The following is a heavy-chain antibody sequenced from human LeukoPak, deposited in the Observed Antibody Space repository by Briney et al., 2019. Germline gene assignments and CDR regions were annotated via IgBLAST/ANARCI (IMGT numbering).Heavy chain of an antibody. CDR2: IYSGVST. Sequence: GGSLRLSCAASGFTVSSNYMSWVRQAPGKGLEWVSVIYSGVSTYYAGSVKGRFTISRDNSKNMLYLQMNSLRDEDTAVYYCARDRFSSTWGVNYMDVWGKGTTVTVSS. CDR3: ARDRFSSTWGVNYMDV. J-gene: IGHJ6*03. V-gene: IGHV3-53*01. CDR1: GFTVSSNY. D-gene: IGHD6-13*01.